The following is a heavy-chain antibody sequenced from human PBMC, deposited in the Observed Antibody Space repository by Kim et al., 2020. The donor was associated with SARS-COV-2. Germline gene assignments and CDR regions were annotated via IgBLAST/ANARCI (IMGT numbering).Heavy chain of an antibody. CDR3: AKDPFYDFWSGYYFDY. J-gene: IGHJ4*02. D-gene: IGHD3-3*01. V-gene: IGHV3-23*01. Sequence: GGSLRLSCAASGFTFSNYAMSWVRQAPGKGLEWVSTISGSGGSTYYADSVKGRFTISRDNSKNTLYLHMNSLRAEDTAVYYCAKDPFYDFWSGYYFDYWGQGTLVTVSS. CDR2: ISGSGGST. CDR1: GFTFSNYA.